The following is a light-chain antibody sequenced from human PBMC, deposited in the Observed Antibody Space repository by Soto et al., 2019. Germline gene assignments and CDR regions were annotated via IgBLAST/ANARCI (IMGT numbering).Light chain of an antibody. CDR1: QSISSY. CDR3: QQSYTTPRT. Sequence: DIQMTQSPSSLSASLGDRFTITCRASQSISSYLNWYQQKPGKAPKLLIYAASSLQSGVPSRFSGSGSGTDFTLTISSLQPEDFATYYCQQSYTTPRTFGQGTKVEIK. J-gene: IGKJ1*01. CDR2: AAS. V-gene: IGKV1-39*01.